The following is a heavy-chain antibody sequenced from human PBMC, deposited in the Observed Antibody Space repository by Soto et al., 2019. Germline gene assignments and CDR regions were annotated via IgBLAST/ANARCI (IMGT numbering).Heavy chain of an antibody. J-gene: IGHJ4*02. CDR1: GFTFTSSA. CDR3: AAASNYDILTGYPHHFDY. CDR2: IVVGSGNT. D-gene: IGHD3-9*01. V-gene: IGHV1-58*02. Sequence: SVKVSCKASGFTFTSSAMQWVRQARGQRLEWIGWIVVGSGNTNYAQKFQERVTITRDMSTSTAYMELSSLRSEDTAVYYCAAASNYDILTGYPHHFDYWGQVTLVTVSS.